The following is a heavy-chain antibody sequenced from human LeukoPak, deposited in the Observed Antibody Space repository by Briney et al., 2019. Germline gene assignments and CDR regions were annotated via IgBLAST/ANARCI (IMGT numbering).Heavy chain of an antibody. D-gene: IGHD5-12*01. CDR3: ASPHGYSYFDY. V-gene: IGHV3-66*01. CDR2: IYSGGST. Sequence: GGSLRLSCAASGFTVSSNYMSWVRQAPGTGLEWVSVIYSGGSTYYADSVKGRSTISRDNSKNTPYLQMNSLRAEDTAVYYCASPHGYSYFDYWGQGTLVTVSS. CDR1: GFTVSSNY. J-gene: IGHJ4*02.